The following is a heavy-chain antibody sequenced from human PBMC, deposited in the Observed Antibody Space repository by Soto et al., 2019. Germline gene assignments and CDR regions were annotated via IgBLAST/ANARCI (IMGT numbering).Heavy chain of an antibody. J-gene: IGHJ6*02. CDR1: GGTFSSYA. V-gene: IGHV1-69*13. D-gene: IGHD3-3*01. Sequence: SVKVSCKASGGTFSSYAISWVRQAPGQGLEWMGGIIPIFGTANYAQKFQGRVTITADESTSTAYMELSSLRSEDTAVYYCASPGSWSGYYKTMTYYYYGMDVWGQGTTVTVSS. CDR2: IIPIFGTA. CDR3: ASPGSWSGYYKTMTYYYYGMDV.